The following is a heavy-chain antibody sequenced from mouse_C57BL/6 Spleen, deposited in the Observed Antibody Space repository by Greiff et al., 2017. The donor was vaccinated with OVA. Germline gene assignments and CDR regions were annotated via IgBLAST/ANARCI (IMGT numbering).Heavy chain of an antibody. J-gene: IGHJ1*03. V-gene: IGHV1-55*01. CDR3: ACGLLLTVVAEGYFDV. CDR2: IYPGSGST. CDR1: GYTFTSYW. D-gene: IGHD1-1*01. Sequence: VQLQQSGAELVKPGASVKMSCKASGYTFTSYWITWVKQRPGQGLEWIGDIYPGSGSTNYNEKFKSKATLTVDTSSSTAYMQLSSLTSEDSAVYYCACGLLLTVVAEGYFDVWGTGTTVTVSS.